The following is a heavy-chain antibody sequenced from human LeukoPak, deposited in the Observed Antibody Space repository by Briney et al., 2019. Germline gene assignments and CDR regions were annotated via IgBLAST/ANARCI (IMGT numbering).Heavy chain of an antibody. CDR3: ARGRGGLLWFGEFNS. CDR1: GFTFTTYW. V-gene: IGHV3-7*04. J-gene: IGHJ4*02. Sequence: GGSLRLSCAASGFTFTTYWMSWVRQAPGKGLEWVANMKPDGSEIFYVDSVKGRFTISRDNAMNTLYLQMNSLRAEDSAVYYCARGRGGLLWFGEFNSWGQGTLVTVSS. CDR2: MKPDGSEI. D-gene: IGHD3-10*01.